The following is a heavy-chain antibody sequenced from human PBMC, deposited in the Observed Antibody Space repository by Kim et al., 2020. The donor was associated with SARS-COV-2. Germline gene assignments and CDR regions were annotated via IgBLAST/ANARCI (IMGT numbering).Heavy chain of an antibody. CDR2: INHSGST. CDR1: GGSFSGYY. J-gene: IGHJ4*01. CDR3: ARDRSTSSWIQTFRTDY. V-gene: IGHV4-34*01. Sequence: SETLSLICAVYGGSFSGYYWSWIRQPPGKGLEWIGEINHSGSTNYNPSLKSRVTISVDTSKNQFSLKLSTVTAADTAVYYCARDRSTSSWIQTFRTDYWGQGTLVTVSS. D-gene: IGHD5-18*01.